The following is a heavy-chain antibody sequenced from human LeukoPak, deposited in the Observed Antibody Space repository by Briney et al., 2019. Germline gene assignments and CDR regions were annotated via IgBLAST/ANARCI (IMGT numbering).Heavy chain of an antibody. CDR1: GCTFSSYA. D-gene: IGHD1-26*01. Sequence: PGRSLRLSCAASGCTFSSYAMHWVRQAPGKGLEWVAVISYDGSNKYYADSVKGRFTISRDNSKNTLYLQMNSLRAEDTAVYYCARALRGSYYRPPWDYWGQGTLVTVSS. V-gene: IGHV3-30-3*01. J-gene: IGHJ4*02. CDR2: ISYDGSNK. CDR3: ARALRGSYYRPPWDY.